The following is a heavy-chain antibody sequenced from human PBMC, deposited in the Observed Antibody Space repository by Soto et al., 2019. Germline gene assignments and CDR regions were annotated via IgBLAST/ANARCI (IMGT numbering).Heavy chain of an antibody. D-gene: IGHD2-2*02. CDR3: ARARYCSSTSCYTYDY. Sequence: SSVKVSFKSSGVTFISYAISWVLQAPGQGLEWMGGIIPIFGTANYAQKFQGRVTITADKSTSTAYMELSSLRSEDTAVYYCARARYCSSTSCYTYDYWGQGTLVTVSS. CDR2: IIPIFGTA. V-gene: IGHV1-69*06. J-gene: IGHJ4*02. CDR1: GVTFISYA.